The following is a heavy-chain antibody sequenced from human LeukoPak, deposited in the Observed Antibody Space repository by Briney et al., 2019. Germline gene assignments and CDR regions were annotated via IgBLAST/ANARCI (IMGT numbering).Heavy chain of an antibody. CDR3: ASHGSSGHDPLT. Sequence: SETLSLTCTVSGDSIRSYYWNWIRRPPGKGLEWIGYIYYTGSTSYNPSLKSRVTISLDTSKSQFSLRLTSVTAADTAVYYCASHGSSGHDPLTWGQGTLVTVSS. CDR2: IYYTGST. D-gene: IGHD5-12*01. J-gene: IGHJ4*01. V-gene: IGHV4-59*08. CDR1: GDSIRSYY.